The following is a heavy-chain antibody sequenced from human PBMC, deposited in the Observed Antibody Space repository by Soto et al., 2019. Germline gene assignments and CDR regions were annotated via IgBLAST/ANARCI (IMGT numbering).Heavy chain of an antibody. CDR1: GGSISSYY. CDR3: ARDAYRLMHPAREYYYYGMDV. D-gene: IGHD3-16*01. J-gene: IGHJ6*02. V-gene: IGHV4-59*01. CDR2: IYYSGST. Sequence: QVQLQESGPGLVKPSETLSLTCTVSGGSISSYYWSWIRQPPGKGLEWIGYIYYSGSTNYNPSLKSRVTISVDTSKNQFYLTLSSVTAADTAVYYCARDAYRLMHPAREYYYYGMDVWGQETTVTVSS.